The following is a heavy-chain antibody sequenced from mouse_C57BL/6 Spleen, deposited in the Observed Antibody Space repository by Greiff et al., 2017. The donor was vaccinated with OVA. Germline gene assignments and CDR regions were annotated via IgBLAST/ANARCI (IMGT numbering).Heavy chain of an antibody. CDR2: IYPGDGDT. V-gene: IGHV1-82*01. CDR1: GYAFSSSW. Sequence: VMLVESGPELVKPGASVKISCKASGYAFSSSWMNWVKQRPGKGLEWIGRIYPGDGDTNYNGKFKGKATLTADKSSSTAYMQLSSLTSEDSAVYFCAPYYSNGAYWGQGTLVTVSA. D-gene: IGHD2-5*01. CDR3: APYYSNGAY. J-gene: IGHJ3*01.